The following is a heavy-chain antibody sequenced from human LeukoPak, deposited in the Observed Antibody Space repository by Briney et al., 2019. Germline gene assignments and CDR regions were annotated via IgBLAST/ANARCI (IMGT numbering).Heavy chain of an antibody. CDR3: ARAGGRVANWFDP. CDR1: GGSINVYY. J-gene: IGHJ5*02. CDR2: IYTSGST. V-gene: IGHV4-4*07. Sequence: SETLSLTCTVSGGSINVYYWTWVRQPAGKGLEWIGRIYTSGSTNFNPSLKSRVTMSVDPPKNQFSLKLSSVTAADTAVYYCARAGGRVANWFDPWGQGTLVTVSS. D-gene: IGHD1-14*01.